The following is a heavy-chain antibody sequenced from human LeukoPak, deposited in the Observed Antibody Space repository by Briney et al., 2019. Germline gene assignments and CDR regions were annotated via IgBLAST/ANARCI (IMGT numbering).Heavy chain of an antibody. J-gene: IGHJ4*02. D-gene: IGHD4-11*01. V-gene: IGHV4-38-2*02. CDR1: GYSLRNGYH. CDR2: VSQSGGT. CDR3: ARSEVNDYSRF. Sequence: PSETLSLTCTVSGYSLRNGYHWAWFRQPPGKGLEWIGSVSQSGGTYDNPSLKSRVTMSMDTSKNQFSVKMRAVTAADTAVYYWARSEVNDYSRFWGQGILVTVSS.